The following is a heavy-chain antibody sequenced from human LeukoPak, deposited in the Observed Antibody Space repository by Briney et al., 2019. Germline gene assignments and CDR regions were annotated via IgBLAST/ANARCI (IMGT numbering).Heavy chain of an antibody. D-gene: IGHD1-7*01. V-gene: IGHV3-21*01. Sequence: GSLRLSCAASGFTFSSYSMNWVRQAPGKGLEWVSSISGSSSYIYYADSVKGRFTISRHNAKNSLYLQMNSLRAEDTAVYYCARTAPNWNYFFFDYWGQGTLVTVSS. CDR2: ISGSSSYI. CDR1: GFTFSSYS. J-gene: IGHJ4*02. CDR3: ARTAPNWNYFFFDY.